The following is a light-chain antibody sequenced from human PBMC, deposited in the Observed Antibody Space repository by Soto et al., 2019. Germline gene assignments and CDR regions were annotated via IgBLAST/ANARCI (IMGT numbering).Light chain of an antibody. Sequence: DIQMTQSPSTLSASVGDRVTITCRATQSIGKWLAWYQQKPGKAPKLLIYEASSLDSGVPSRFSGSGSGTEFSLTISSLQPDDFATYYCQHQSYRLGQGTRLEIK. CDR1: QSIGKW. V-gene: IGKV1-5*03. CDR2: EAS. CDR3: QHQSYR. J-gene: IGKJ2*03.